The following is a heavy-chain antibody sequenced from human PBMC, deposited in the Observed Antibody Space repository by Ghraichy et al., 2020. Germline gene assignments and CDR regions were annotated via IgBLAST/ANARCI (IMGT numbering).Heavy chain of an antibody. CDR1: GFTFSSYA. D-gene: IGHD3-9*01. CDR3: AQTLYDILTGPTSYFDL. V-gene: IGHV3-23*01. Sequence: GGSLRLSCAASGFTFSSYAMSWVRQAPGKGLEWVSAISGSGGSTYYADSVKGRFTISRDNSKNTLYLQMNSLRAEDTAVYYCAQTLYDILTGPTSYFDLWGRGTLVTVSS. CDR2: ISGSGGST. J-gene: IGHJ2*01.